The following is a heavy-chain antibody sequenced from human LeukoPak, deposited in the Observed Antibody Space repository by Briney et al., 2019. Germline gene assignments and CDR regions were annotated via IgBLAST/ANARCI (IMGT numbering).Heavy chain of an antibody. Sequence: PETLSLTCTVSGGSISSYYWSWIRQPPGKGLEWIGYIYTSGSTNYNPSLKSRVTISVDTSKNQFSLKLSSVTAADTAVYYCARRGRYDDFNWFDPWGQGTLVTVSS. D-gene: IGHD3-16*01. V-gene: IGHV4-4*09. CDR1: GGSISSYY. J-gene: IGHJ5*02. CDR2: IYTSGST. CDR3: ARRGRYDDFNWFDP.